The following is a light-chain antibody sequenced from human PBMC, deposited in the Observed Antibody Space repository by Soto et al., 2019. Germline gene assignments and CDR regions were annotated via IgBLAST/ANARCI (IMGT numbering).Light chain of an antibody. V-gene: IGLV4-69*01. CDR2: LNSDGSH. CDR3: QTWGTGSWV. Sequence: QSVLTQSPPASASLGASVKLTCTLSSGHSSYAIAWHQQQPEKGPRYLMKLNSDGSHSKGDGIPDRFSGSSSGAERYLTISSLQSEDEADYYCQTWGTGSWVFGGGTKLTVL. CDR1: SGHSSYA. J-gene: IGLJ3*02.